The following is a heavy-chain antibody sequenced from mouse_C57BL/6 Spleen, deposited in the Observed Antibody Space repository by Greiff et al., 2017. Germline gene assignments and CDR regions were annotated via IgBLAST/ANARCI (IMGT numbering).Heavy chain of an antibody. CDR3: ARYVASDMDY. Sequence: QLQQSGPELVRPGASVRISCKASGYAFSSSLVYWVKKRPGKGLGWIGRSYPGDGDTNYNGTFKGKATLTADKASSTAYMQLSSLTSEDSAVYLCARYVASDMDYWGQGTSLTVSS. CDR1: GYAFSSSL. V-gene: IGHV1-82*01. J-gene: IGHJ2*02. CDR2: SYPGDGDT.